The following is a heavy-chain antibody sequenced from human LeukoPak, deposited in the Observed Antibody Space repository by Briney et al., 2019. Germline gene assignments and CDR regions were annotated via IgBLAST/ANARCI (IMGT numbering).Heavy chain of an antibody. CDR1: GFTFTPYG. V-gene: IGHV3-30*03. CDR2: ISFDGSEK. D-gene: IGHD3-10*02. J-gene: IGHJ4*02. CDR3: ARLGRFVRVDYFDY. Sequence: GRSLRLSCAVSGFTFTPYGMHWVRQAPGKGLEWVALISFDGSEKYYADSVKGRFTISRDNAKNSLYLQMNSLRVEDTAVYYCARLGRFVRVDYFDYWGQGALVTVSS.